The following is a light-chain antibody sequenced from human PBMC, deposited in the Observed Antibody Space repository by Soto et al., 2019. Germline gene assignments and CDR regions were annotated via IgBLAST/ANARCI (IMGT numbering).Light chain of an antibody. V-gene: IGKV1-39*01. CDR1: QSISSY. CDR2: AAS. Sequence: DIQMTQSPSSLSSSVGDRVTITCLSSQSISSYLNWYQQKPGKAPKLLIYAASSLQSGVPSRFSGSGSGTDFTLTISSLQPEDFATYYCQQSYSTPRTFGQGTKVDIX. J-gene: IGKJ1*01. CDR3: QQSYSTPRT.